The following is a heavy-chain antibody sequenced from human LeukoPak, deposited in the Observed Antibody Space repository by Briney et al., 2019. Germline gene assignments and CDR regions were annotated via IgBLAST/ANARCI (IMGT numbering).Heavy chain of an antibody. V-gene: IGHV4-59*01. J-gene: IGHJ3*02. CDR2: ISYSGST. Sequence: SETLSLTCTVSGGSINSYYWSWIRQPPRKGPEWIGYISYSGSTNYSPSLKSRVTISEDTSKNQFYLKLSSVTAADTAVYYCASGGYYGSGAFHIWGQGTMVTVSS. D-gene: IGHD3-10*01. CDR3: ASGGYYGSGAFHI. CDR1: GGSINSYY.